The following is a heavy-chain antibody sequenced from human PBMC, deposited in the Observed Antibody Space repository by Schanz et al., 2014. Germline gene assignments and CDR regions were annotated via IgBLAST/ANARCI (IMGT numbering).Heavy chain of an antibody. Sequence: QVQLVESGGGLVKPGGSLRLSCAASGFIFNDYYMNWIRQAPGKGLEWIGEVNHGGYTNYNPSLKSRVTVSVDMSKKQFSLRLSSVTAADTAAYYCATWSGTRLFHNWGQGTLVTVSS. CDR3: ATWSGTRLFHN. V-gene: IGHV4-34*08. CDR1: GFIFNDYY. D-gene: IGHD1-7*01. J-gene: IGHJ4*02. CDR2: VNHGGYT.